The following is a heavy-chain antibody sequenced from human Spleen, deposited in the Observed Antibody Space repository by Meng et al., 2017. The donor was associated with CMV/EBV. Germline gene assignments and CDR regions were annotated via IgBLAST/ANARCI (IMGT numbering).Heavy chain of an antibody. CDR1: GGSVSSGSYY. V-gene: IGHV4-61*01. Sequence: SETLSLTCTVSGGSVSSGSYYWSWIRQSPGKGLEWIGQIYYSGSTKYNPSLKSRVTMSVETSNNQFSLQLTSVTAADTAVYYCARVGRPFYRTATGVTEDADWFDPWGQGTLVTVSS. CDR3: ARVGRPFYRTATGVTEDADWFDP. CDR2: IYYSGST. D-gene: IGHD2-8*02. J-gene: IGHJ5*02.